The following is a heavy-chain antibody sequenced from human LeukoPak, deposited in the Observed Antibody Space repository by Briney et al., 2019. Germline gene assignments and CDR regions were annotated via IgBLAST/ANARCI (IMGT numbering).Heavy chain of an antibody. CDR1: GFTVSSNY. Sequence: GGSLRLSCAASGFTVSSNYMSWVRQAPGKGLEWVSVIYSGGSTYYADPVKGRFTISRDNSKNTLYLQMNSLRAEDTAVYYCARGYYDPALFDYWGQGTLVTVSS. CDR3: ARGYYDPALFDY. J-gene: IGHJ4*02. CDR2: IYSGGST. V-gene: IGHV3-53*01. D-gene: IGHD3-22*01.